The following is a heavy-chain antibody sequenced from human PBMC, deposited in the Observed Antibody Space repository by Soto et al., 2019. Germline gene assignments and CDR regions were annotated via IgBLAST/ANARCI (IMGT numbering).Heavy chain of an antibody. D-gene: IGHD6-6*01. CDR1: GFSFGVYL. Sequence: GGSRRRSWVASGFSFGVYLMSWVRQAPGKGLEWLATIKWDASEKKYVDSVKGRFTTSRDNAKNSLYLQMNSLRAEDTAVYYCARDQSSSILDYYYGMDVWGQGTTVTVSS. CDR3: ARDQSSSILDYYYGMDV. CDR2: IKWDASEK. V-gene: IGHV3-7*01. J-gene: IGHJ6*02.